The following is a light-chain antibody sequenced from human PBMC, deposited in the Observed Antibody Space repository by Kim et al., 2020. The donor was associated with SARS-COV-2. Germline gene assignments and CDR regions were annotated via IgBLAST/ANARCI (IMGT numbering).Light chain of an antibody. CDR3: QTWGTGDVV. J-gene: IGLJ2*01. CDR2: LYRGGRH. V-gene: IGLV4-69*01. CDR1: RGHTTYA. Sequence: ASVRLTCILSRGHTTYAIAWHQPQPSKGPRYRRRLYRGGRHKKGDGIPDRFSGSSSGLERYLTISGLQSEDEADYYCQTWGTGDVVFGGGSQLTVL.